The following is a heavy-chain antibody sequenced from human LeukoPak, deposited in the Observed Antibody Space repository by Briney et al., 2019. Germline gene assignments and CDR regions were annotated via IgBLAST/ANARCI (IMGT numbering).Heavy chain of an antibody. CDR2: IYSDGSS. CDR3: ARRDNSGWNYFDY. V-gene: IGHV4-4*09. CDR1: GGSISSYY. D-gene: IGHD6-19*01. Sequence: PSGTLSLTCTVSGGSISSYYWSWIRQPPGKGLEWIGYIYSDGSSNYNPSLKSRVTISVDTSKNQFSLKLSSVTAADTAVYYCARRDNSGWNYFDYWGQGILVTVSS. J-gene: IGHJ4*02.